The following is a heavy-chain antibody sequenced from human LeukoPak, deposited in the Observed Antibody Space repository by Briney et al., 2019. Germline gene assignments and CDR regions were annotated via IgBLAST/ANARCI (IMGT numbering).Heavy chain of an antibody. D-gene: IGHD1-26*01. CDR1: GFTFSSYW. V-gene: IGHV3-74*01. CDR2: INSDGSRT. Sequence: PGGSLRLSCAASGFTFSSYWMHWVRQAPGKGLVWVSRINSDGSRTTYADSVKGRFTISRDNAKNTLYLQMNSLRAEDTAMYHCARGYSGNFYNWFDPWGQGTLVTVSS. J-gene: IGHJ5*02. CDR3: ARGYSGNFYNWFDP.